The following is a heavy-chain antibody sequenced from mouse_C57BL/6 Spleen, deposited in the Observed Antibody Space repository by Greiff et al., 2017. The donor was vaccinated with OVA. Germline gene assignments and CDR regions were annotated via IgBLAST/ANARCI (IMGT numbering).Heavy chain of an antibody. Sequence: QVQLKQPGAELVRPGSSVKLSCKASGYTFTSYWMDWVKQRPGQGLEWIGNIYPSDSETHYNQKFKDKATLTVDKSSSTAYMQLSSLTSEDSAVYYCARGGYYGFRENYFDYWGQGTTLTVSS. CDR2: IYPSDSET. J-gene: IGHJ2*01. D-gene: IGHD1-2*01. CDR1: GYTFTSYW. CDR3: ARGGYYGFRENYFDY. V-gene: IGHV1-61*01.